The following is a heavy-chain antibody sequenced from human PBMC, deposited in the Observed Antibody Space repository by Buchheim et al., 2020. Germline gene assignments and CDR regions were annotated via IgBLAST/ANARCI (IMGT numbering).Heavy chain of an antibody. CDR2: TSGSDGAT. Sequence: VQLVESGGGVVQPGRSLRLSCVASGFSFSSFGMHWVRQAPGKGLEWVSATSGSDGATYYADSVKGRFTISRDNSKNTLSLQMNSLRAEDTAVYYCAKSIVVPAAYNGVFDHWGQGAL. CDR3: AKSIVVPAAYNGVFDH. D-gene: IGHD2-2*01. CDR1: GFSFSSFG. V-gene: IGHV3-23*04. J-gene: IGHJ4*02.